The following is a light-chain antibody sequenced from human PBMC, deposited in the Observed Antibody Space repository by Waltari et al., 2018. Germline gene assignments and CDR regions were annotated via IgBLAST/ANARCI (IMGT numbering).Light chain of an antibody. V-gene: IGKV3-11*01. CDR3: QQRSNWPGT. J-gene: IGKJ1*01. CDR1: QSFRTY. Sequence: EIVLTQSPATLSLSPGETATLPCRASQSFRTYLAWYQQRTGQPPRLLIYDISKRAAGIPARFSGSGSGTDFTLTISSLEPEDVAIYYCQQRSNWPGTFGQGTKVEIK. CDR2: DIS.